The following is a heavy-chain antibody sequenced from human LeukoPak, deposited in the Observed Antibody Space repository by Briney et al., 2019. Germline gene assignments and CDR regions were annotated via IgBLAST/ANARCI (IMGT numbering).Heavy chain of an antibody. CDR1: GFTFSDYY. D-gene: IGHD1-26*01. CDR2: ISSSGSTI. V-gene: IGHV3-11*01. CDR3: ARDLRVGATWWFDP. Sequence: GGSLRLSCAASGFTFSDYYMSWIRQAPGKGLEWVSYISSSGSTIYYADSVKGRFTISRDNAKNSLYLQMNSLRAEDTAVYYCARDLRVGATWWFDPWGQGTLVTVSS. J-gene: IGHJ5*02.